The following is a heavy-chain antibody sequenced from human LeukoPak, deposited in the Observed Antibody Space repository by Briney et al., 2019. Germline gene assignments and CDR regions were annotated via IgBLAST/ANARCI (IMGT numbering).Heavy chain of an antibody. D-gene: IGHD2-21*02. V-gene: IGHV1-18*01. CDR3: AKDRADVVVTAIQDY. Sequence: GASVKVSCKASGYTFTSYGISWVRQAPGQGLEWMGWISAYNGNTNYAQKLQGRVTMTTDTSTSTAYMELRSLRSDDTAVYYCAKDRADVVVTAIQDYWGQGTLVTVSS. J-gene: IGHJ4*02. CDR1: GYTFTSYG. CDR2: ISAYNGNT.